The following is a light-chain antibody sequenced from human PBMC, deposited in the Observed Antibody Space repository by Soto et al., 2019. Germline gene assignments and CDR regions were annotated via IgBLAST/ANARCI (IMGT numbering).Light chain of an antibody. CDR2: SAF. CDR3: QQYYASPWT. Sequence: EIVLTQSPGTLSLSPGERATLSCRARQSISSTYLAWYRQKPGQDPRLLIYSAFSRATGIPDRFSGSGSGTDFTLTISRLETEEFAVYYCQQYYASPWTFGEGTSVEIK. J-gene: IGKJ1*01. CDR1: QSISSTY. V-gene: IGKV3-20*01.